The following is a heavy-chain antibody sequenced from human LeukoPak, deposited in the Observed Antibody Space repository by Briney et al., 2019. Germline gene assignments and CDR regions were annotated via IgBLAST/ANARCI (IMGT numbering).Heavy chain of an antibody. CDR1: GGSFSSYA. CDR3: ATDGPYTAMVKGGDY. D-gene: IGHD5-18*01. Sequence: SVKVSCKASGGSFSSYAISWVRLAPGQGLEWMGGIIPISGTANYAQKFQGRVTITADESTSTAYMDLNSLRSEDTAVYYCATDGPYTAMVKGGDYWGQGTLVTVSS. J-gene: IGHJ4*02. V-gene: IGHV1-69*13. CDR2: IIPISGTA.